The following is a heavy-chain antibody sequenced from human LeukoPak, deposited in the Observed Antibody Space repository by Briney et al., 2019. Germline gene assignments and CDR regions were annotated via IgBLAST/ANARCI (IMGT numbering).Heavy chain of an antibody. Sequence: SETLSLTCTVFGVSVTTSGYYGAWIRQPPERGLEWIGSISYSGITYYKPSLRGRVTISGDTAKNQFSLKLSSVTAADTAVYYCARHNDYASLMDVWGQGTTVTVSS. J-gene: IGHJ6*02. CDR2: ISYSGIT. V-gene: IGHV4-39*01. CDR1: GVSVTTSGYY. CDR3: ARHNDYASLMDV. D-gene: IGHD2-2*01.